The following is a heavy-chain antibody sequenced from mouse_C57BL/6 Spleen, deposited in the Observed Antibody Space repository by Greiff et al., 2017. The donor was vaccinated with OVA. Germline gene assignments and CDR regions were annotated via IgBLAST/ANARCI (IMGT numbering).Heavy chain of an antibody. D-gene: IGHD1-1*01. J-gene: IGHJ2*01. CDR3: ARSGDYYGSLDY. Sequence: VQLQESGPELVKPGASVKISCKASGYAFSSSWMNWVKQRPGKGIEWIGRIYPGDGDTNYNGKCKGKATLTADKSSSTAYMQLSCLTAEDSAVYFCARSGDYYGSLDYWGQGTTLTVSS. V-gene: IGHV1-82*01. CDR2: IYPGDGDT. CDR1: GYAFSSSW.